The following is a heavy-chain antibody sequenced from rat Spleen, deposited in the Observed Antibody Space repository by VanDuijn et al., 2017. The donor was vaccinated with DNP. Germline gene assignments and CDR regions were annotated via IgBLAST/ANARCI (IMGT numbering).Heavy chain of an antibody. V-gene: IGHV2S12*01. Sequence: QVQLIESGPGLVQPSQTLSLTCTVSGFSLTNYAVGWVRQPPGKGLEWIAAISSGGSTYYNSEFKSRLSISRVTSKNQVFLKMNSLKTEDTGVYYCARDVGGPIWFAYWGRGTLVTVSS. CDR1: GFSLTNYA. J-gene: IGHJ3*01. D-gene: IGHD4-3*01. CDR3: ARDVGGPIWFAY. CDR2: ISSGGST.